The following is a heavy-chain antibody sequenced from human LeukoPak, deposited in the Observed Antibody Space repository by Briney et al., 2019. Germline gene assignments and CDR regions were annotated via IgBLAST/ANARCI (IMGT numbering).Heavy chain of an antibody. CDR1: CGSFSGHY. J-gene: IGHJ4*02. D-gene: IGHD5-18*01. CDR2: IFYSGDA. CDR3: VRDKQPGDF. Sequence: AETLSLTCTVSCGSFSGHYWGWIRQPPGKGLECIGYIFYSGDATYNPSLKIRVAIAVDTPKNQFSLKLTSVTAADTAVYYCVRDKQPGDFWGQGTLVTVSS. V-gene: IGHV4-59*11.